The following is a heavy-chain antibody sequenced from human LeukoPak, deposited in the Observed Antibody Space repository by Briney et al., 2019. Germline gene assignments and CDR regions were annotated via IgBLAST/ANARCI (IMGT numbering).Heavy chain of an antibody. V-gene: IGHV3-21*01. J-gene: IGHJ5*02. Sequence: GSLKLSGEASGFPLRTIGLTGVGQAPGRGLNWVPSITASGAYIYYADSVKGRFTISRDNAKDSLYLQMDSLRAEDTSIYFCARARTGGTWSFDPWGQGTLVTVSS. CDR3: ARARTGGTWSFDP. CDR1: GFPLRTIG. D-gene: IGHD2-15*01. CDR2: ITASGAYI.